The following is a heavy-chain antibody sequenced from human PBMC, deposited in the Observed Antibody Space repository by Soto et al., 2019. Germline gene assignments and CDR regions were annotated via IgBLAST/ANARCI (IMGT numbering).Heavy chain of an antibody. V-gene: IGHV4-59*01. CDR3: ARGELDFWSGYPYFDY. CDR1: GGYISSYY. D-gene: IGHD3-3*01. Sequence: SETLSLTCTASGGYISSYYWSWIRQPPGKGLEWIGYIYYSGSTNYNPSLKSRVTISVDTSKNQFSLKLSSVTAADTAVYYCARGELDFWSGYPYFDYWGQGTLVTVSS. J-gene: IGHJ4*02. CDR2: IYYSGST.